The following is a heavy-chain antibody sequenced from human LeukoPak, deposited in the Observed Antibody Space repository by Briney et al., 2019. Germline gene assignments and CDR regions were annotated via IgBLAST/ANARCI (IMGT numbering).Heavy chain of an antibody. CDR1: GYTFTSYY. Sequence: ASVKVSCKASGYTFTSYYMHWVRQAPGQGLEWMGIINPSGGSTSYAQKFQGRVTMTRDTSTSTVYMELSSLRSEDTAVYYCARTSLGTIYYYYMDGWGNGTTVTVSS. CDR2: INPSGGST. CDR3: ARTSLGTIYYYYMDG. J-gene: IGHJ6*03. D-gene: IGHD2-2*01. V-gene: IGHV1-46*01.